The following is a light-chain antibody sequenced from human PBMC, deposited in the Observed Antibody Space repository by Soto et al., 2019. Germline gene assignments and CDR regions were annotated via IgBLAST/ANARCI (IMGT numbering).Light chain of an antibody. Sequence: QSALTQPASVSGSPGQSITISCTGTSSYIGSYDLVSWYQHHPGKSPKLIIYEVSKRPSGISNRFSGSKSGNTAFLTISGLQAEDEADYYCCSYAVSRVFGGGTKLTVL. V-gene: IGLV2-23*02. CDR1: SSYIGSYDL. CDR3: CSYAVSRV. J-gene: IGLJ3*02. CDR2: EVS.